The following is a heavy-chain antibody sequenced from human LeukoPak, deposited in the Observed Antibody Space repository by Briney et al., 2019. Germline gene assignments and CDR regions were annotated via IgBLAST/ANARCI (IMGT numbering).Heavy chain of an antibody. Sequence: PSETLSLTWAVYGGSFSGYYWSWIRQPPGKGLEWIGEINHSGSTNYNPSLKSRVTISVDTSKNQFSLKLSSVTAADTAVYYCARGPLSGYSSSVYYYYYYMDVWGKGTTVTVSS. J-gene: IGHJ6*03. V-gene: IGHV4-34*01. CDR1: GGSFSGYY. CDR3: ARGPLSGYSSSVYYYYYYMDV. CDR2: INHSGST. D-gene: IGHD6-19*01.